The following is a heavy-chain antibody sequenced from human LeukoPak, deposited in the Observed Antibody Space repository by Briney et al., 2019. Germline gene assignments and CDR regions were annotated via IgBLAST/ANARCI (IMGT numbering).Heavy chain of an antibody. V-gene: IGHV1-69*13. D-gene: IGHD3-22*01. CDR3: ARGYYDSSGFYYFDY. Sequence: SVKVSCKASGGTFSSYAISWVRQAPGQGLEWMGGIIPIFGTANYAQKFQGRVTITADESTSTAYMELSSLRSEDTAVYYCARGYYDSSGFYYFDYWGQGTLVPVSS. CDR2: IIPIFGTA. CDR1: GGTFSSYA. J-gene: IGHJ4*02.